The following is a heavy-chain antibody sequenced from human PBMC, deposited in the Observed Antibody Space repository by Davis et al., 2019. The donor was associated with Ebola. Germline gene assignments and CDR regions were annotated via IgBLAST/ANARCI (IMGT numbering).Heavy chain of an antibody. CDR3: ARDEDV. CDR2: INGGNGDT. CDR1: GYIFTRYS. Sequence: ASVKVSCKTSGYIFTRYSIHWVRQAPGEGLEWVGWINGGNGDTKCSQKFQDRVTFTKDTSASTAYMELSSLRSEDTAVYYCARDEDVWGQGTTVTVSS. V-gene: IGHV1-3*01. J-gene: IGHJ6*02.